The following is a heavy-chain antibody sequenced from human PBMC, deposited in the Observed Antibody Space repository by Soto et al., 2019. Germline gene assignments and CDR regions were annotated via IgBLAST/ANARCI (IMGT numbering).Heavy chain of an antibody. V-gene: IGHV3-72*01. CDR3: VRGYNSFDK. Sequence: EVQLVESGGGLVQAGGSLRLSCAASGFTFSDHYMDWVRQVPGKGLEWIARSRNKANSYTTVYAASVKGRFTISRDFSENSLSLQMNSLNTEDTAVYYCVRGYNSFDKWGQGTLVTVSS. CDR1: GFTFSDHY. J-gene: IGHJ4*02. D-gene: IGHD3-16*02. CDR2: SRNKANSYTT.